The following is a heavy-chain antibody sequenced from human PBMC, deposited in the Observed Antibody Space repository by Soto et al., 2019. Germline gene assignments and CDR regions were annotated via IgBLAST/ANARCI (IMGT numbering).Heavy chain of an antibody. Sequence: GGSLRLSCAASGFSFSTYAMSWARQAPGQGLEWVSSLSSDSHTYYADSVRGRFTISRDNGMQSLFLHMNSLRDEDTAVYYCARDGKGAAYTFGPYYFDSWGQGALVTVSS. V-gene: IGHV3-21*01. CDR2: LSSDSHT. CDR3: ARDGKGAAYTFGPYYFDS. J-gene: IGHJ4*02. D-gene: IGHD1-1*01. CDR1: GFSFSTYA.